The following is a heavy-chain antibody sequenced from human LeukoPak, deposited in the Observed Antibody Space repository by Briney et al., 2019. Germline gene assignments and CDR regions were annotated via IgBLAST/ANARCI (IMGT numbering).Heavy chain of an antibody. D-gene: IGHD2-15*01. Sequence: PSETLSLTCTVSGDSISSYYWSWIRQPPGKGLEWIGYIYYSGSTNYNPSLKSRVTISVDTSKNQFSLKLSSVTAADTAVYYCARTLYCSGGSCYPWYFDLWGRGTLVTVSS. V-gene: IGHV4-59*01. CDR1: GDSISSYY. CDR2: IYYSGST. J-gene: IGHJ2*01. CDR3: ARTLYCSGGSCYPWYFDL.